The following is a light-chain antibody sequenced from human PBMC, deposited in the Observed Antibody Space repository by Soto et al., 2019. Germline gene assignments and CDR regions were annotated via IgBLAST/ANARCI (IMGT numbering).Light chain of an antibody. J-gene: IGKJ5*01. Sequence: VLTQSPGTLSLSPGDRATLSCRASQSVSIKLAWYQQKLGQAPRLLIYDTYTRATGIPATFSGSGSGTEFTPTISSLQSEDFAVYYCQQYNNWPPITFGQGTRLEI. CDR1: QSVSIK. V-gene: IGKV3-15*01. CDR2: DTY. CDR3: QQYNNWPPIT.